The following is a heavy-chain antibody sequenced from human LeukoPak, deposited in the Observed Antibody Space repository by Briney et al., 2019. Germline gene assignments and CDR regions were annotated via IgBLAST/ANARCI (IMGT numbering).Heavy chain of an antibody. CDR3: ARDRALGELFDLFGY. V-gene: IGHV1-69*06. Sequence: GASVKVSCKASGGTFSSYAISWVRQAPGQGLEWMGGIIPIFGTANYAQKFQGRVTITADKSTSTAYMELSSLRSEDTAVYYCARDRALGELFDLFGYWGQGTLVTVSS. J-gene: IGHJ4*02. CDR2: IIPIFGTA. CDR1: GGTFSSYA. D-gene: IGHD3-10*01.